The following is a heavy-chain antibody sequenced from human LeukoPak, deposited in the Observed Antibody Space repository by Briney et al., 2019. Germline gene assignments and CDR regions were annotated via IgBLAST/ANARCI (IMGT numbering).Heavy chain of an antibody. J-gene: IGHJ6*02. CDR2: FDPEDGET. CDR3: ATDPGTTGTTNYYYGMDV. V-gene: IGHV1-24*01. D-gene: IGHD1-1*01. Sequence: ASAKVSCKVSGYTLTELSMHWVRQAPGKGLEWMGGFDPEDGETIYAQKFQGRVTMTEDTSTDTAYMELSSLRSEDTAVYYCATDPGTTGTTNYYYGMDVWGQGTTVTVSS. CDR1: GYTLTELS.